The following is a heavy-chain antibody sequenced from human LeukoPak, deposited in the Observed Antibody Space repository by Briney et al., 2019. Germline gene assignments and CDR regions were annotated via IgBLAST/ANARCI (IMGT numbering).Heavy chain of an antibody. CDR2: INHNGNVN. CDR3: ARSFCNSASCYYYYYSGMDV. CDR1: GFTFSSYW. J-gene: IGHJ6*02. D-gene: IGHD2-2*01. Sequence: GGSLRLSCAASGFTFSSYWMNWARQAPGKGLEWVASINHNGNVNYYVDSVKGRFTISRDSAKNSLYLQMNSLRAEDTAVYYCARSFCNSASCYYYYYSGMDVWGQGTAITVSS. V-gene: IGHV3-7*01.